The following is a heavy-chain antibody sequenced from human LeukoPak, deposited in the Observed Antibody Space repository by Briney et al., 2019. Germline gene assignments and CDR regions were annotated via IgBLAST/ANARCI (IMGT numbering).Heavy chain of an antibody. J-gene: IGHJ4*02. CDR1: GGSISSSSYY. V-gene: IGHV4-39*07. Sequence: SETLSLTCTVSGGSISSSSYYWGWIRQPPGKGLEWIGSIYYSGSTYYNPSLKSRVTISVDTSKNQFSLKLSSVTAADTAVYYCARDGYQPIDYWGQGTLVTVSS. CDR3: ARDGYQPIDY. CDR2: IYYSGST. D-gene: IGHD5-12*01.